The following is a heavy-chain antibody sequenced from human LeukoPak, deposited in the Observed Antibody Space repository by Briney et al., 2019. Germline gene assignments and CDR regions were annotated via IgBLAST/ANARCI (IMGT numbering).Heavy chain of an antibody. D-gene: IGHD2-15*01. CDR1: GFTFSSYG. Sequence: GRSLRLSCAASGFTFSSYGMHWVRQAPGKGLEWVAVIWYDGSNKYYADSVKGRFTISRDNSKNTLYLQMNSLRAEDTAVYYCVREPYCSGGSCYTSGFDCWGQGTLVTVSS. V-gene: IGHV3-33*01. CDR2: IWYDGSNK. CDR3: VREPYCSGGSCYTSGFDC. J-gene: IGHJ4*02.